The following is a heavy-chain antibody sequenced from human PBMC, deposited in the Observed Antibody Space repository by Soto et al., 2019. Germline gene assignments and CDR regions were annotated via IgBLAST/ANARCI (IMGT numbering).Heavy chain of an antibody. V-gene: IGHV4-38-2*01. CDR1: GYSISSGYY. CDR3: ARAINDYYFDS. D-gene: IGHD3-16*01. Sequence: CETLSLTCAVSGYSISSGYYWGWIRQPPGKGLEWIGSIYHSGSTYYNPSLKSRVTMSVYTSKNHFSLKLSSVTAADTAVYYCARAINDYYFDSWGQGTLVTVSS. CDR2: IYHSGST. J-gene: IGHJ4*02.